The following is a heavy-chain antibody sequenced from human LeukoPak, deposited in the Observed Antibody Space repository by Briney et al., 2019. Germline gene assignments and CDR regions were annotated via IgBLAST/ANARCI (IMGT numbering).Heavy chain of an antibody. CDR3: ARDPYSGNYGNYYYYYMDV. CDR1: GFTFSSYS. J-gene: IGHJ6*03. D-gene: IGHD1-26*01. CDR2: ISSSGTYI. V-gene: IGHV3-21*01. Sequence: GGSLRLSCAASGFTFSSYSMNWVRQAPGKGLEWVSSISSSGTYIFYADSVKGRFTISRDNAKNSLYLQMNSLGPEDTAVYYCARDPYSGNYGNYYYYYMDVWGKGTTVTISS.